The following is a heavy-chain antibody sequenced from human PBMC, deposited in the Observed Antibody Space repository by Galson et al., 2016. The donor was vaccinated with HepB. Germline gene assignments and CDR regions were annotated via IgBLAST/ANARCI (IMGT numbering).Heavy chain of an antibody. CDR3: ARRFGDYGGPFDY. J-gene: IGHJ4*02. Sequence: CAVSGGSISSGGYYWNWIRQHPGKGLEWIGYIYYSGSTYYNPSLKSRVTISLDTSKQQFSLKLSSVTAADTAVYYCARRFGDYGGPFDYWGQGTLVTVSS. CDR2: IYYSGST. V-gene: IGHV4-31*11. CDR1: GGSISSGGYY. D-gene: IGHD4-17*01.